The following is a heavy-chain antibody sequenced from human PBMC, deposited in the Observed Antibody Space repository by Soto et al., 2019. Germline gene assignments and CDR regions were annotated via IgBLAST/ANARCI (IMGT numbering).Heavy chain of an antibody. CDR1: GGSIRSDGYY. J-gene: IGHJ5*02. V-gene: IGHV4-31*03. D-gene: IGHD6-6*01. CDR2: IYYSGST. CDR3: AGGSSKSWFDP. Sequence: PSETLYLPCTVSGGSIRSDGYYWSWIRQHPGKGLEWIGYIYYSGSTYYNPSLKSRVSISADTSNNQFSLKLTSVTAADTAVYYCAGGSSKSWFDPWGQRTLGTVSS.